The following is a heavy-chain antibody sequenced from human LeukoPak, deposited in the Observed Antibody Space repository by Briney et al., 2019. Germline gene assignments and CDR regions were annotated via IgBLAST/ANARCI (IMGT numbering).Heavy chain of an antibody. V-gene: IGHV3-23*01. CDR3: AKDRRIAVAGTRFDAFDI. Sequence: GGSLRLSCAASGFTFSSYAMSWVRQAPGKGLEWVSAISGSGGSTYYADSVNGRFTISRDNSKNTLYLQMNSLRAEDTAVYYCAKDRRIAVAGTRFDAFDIWGQGTMVTVSS. CDR1: GFTFSSYA. D-gene: IGHD6-19*01. J-gene: IGHJ3*02. CDR2: ISGSGGST.